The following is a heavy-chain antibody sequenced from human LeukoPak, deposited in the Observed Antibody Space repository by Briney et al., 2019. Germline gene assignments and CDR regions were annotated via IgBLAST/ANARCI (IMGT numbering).Heavy chain of an antibody. CDR3: AREVGALDY. CDR2: ISASGHTT. Sequence: PGGSLRLSCAASGFTVSSNHMSWVRQAPGKGLEWVSSISASGHTTYHADSVEGRFTVSRDNSKETLYLQTNSLRAEDTAIYYCAREVGALDYWGQGTLVTVSS. CDR1: GFTVSSNH. V-gene: IGHV3-23*01. D-gene: IGHD3-16*01. J-gene: IGHJ4*02.